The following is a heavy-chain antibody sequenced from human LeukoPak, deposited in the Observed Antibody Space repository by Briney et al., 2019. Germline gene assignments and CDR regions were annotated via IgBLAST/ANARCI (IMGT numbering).Heavy chain of an antibody. V-gene: IGHV3-48*03. CDR3: AEEGENYAFDI. J-gene: IGHJ3*02. CDR1: EFTFSSYE. D-gene: IGHD2-21*01. Sequence: GGSLRLSCAASEFTFSSYEMNWVRQAPGKGLEWVSYISSSGDTIYYADSVKGRFTISRDNSKNTLYLQMNSLRAEDTAIYYCAEEGENYAFDIWGQGTMVTVSS. CDR2: ISSSGDTI.